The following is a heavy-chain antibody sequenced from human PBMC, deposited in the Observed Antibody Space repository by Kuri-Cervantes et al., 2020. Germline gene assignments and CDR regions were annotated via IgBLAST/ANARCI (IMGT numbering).Heavy chain of an antibody. V-gene: IGHV4-4*07. CDR1: GGSISSYY. CDR3: ARGSSSGSGSYWRGAASTNYYGMDV. D-gene: IGHD3-10*01. CDR2: IYTSGST. J-gene: IGHJ6*02. Sequence: ESLKISCTVSGGSISSYYWSWIRQPAGKGLEWIGRIYTSGSTNYNPSLKSRVTMSVDTSKNQFSLKVSSVTAADTAVYYCARGSSSGSGSYWRGAASTNYYGMDVWGQGTTVTVSS.